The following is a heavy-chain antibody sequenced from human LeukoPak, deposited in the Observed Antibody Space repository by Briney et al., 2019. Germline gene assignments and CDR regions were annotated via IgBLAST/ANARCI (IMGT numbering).Heavy chain of an antibody. CDR3: AKDKCGVGSSTSCYLFDY. Sequence: GRCLRLSCAASGFTFSSYWMHWVRQAPGKGLVWVSRINSDGSSTSYADSVKGRFTISRDNAKNTLYLQMNSLRAEDTAVYYCAKDKCGVGSSTSCYLFDYWGQGTLVTVSS. V-gene: IGHV3-74*01. CDR1: GFTFSSYW. J-gene: IGHJ4*02. CDR2: INSDGSST. D-gene: IGHD2-2*01.